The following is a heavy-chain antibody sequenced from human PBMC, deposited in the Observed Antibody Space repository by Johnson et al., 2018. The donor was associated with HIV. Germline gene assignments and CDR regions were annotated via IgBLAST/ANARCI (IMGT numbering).Heavy chain of an antibody. D-gene: IGHD1-26*01. CDR2: ISYDGSNK. CDR3: ARDGNGLGGIVGARGAFDI. CDR1: AFTSSSYS. J-gene: IGHJ3*02. Sequence: QVQLVESGGGVVQPGRSLRLSCAASAFTSSSYSMHWVRQAPGKGLEWVAVISYDGSNKYYANSVKGRFTISRDNSKNTLYLQMGLLRAEDMAVYYCARDGNGLGGIVGARGAFDIWGQGTMVTVSS. V-gene: IGHV3-30*14.